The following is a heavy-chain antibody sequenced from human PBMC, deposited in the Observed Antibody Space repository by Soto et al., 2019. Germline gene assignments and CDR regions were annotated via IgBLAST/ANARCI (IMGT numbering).Heavy chain of an antibody. Sequence: GGSLRLSCAASGFTFSSYWMSWVRQAPGKGREWVANIKKDGSEKYYVDSVKGRFTITRDHAKNSLYLQMYSLRAEDTSEYYCASSESSSSTFNSFDIWGQGTMVTVSS. J-gene: IGHJ3*02. CDR1: GFTFSSYW. D-gene: IGHD6-6*01. CDR2: IKKDGSEK. CDR3: ASSESSSSTFNSFDI. V-gene: IGHV3-7*01.